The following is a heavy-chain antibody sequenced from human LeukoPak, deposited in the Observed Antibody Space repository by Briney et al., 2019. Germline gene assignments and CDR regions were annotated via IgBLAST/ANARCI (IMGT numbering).Heavy chain of an antibody. D-gene: IGHD4-17*01. V-gene: IGHV1-46*01. CDR3: ARSSYGEVVDPRSLDY. J-gene: IGHJ4*02. Sequence: ASVKVSCKASGYTFTSYYMHWVRQAPGQGLEWMGIINPSGGSTSYAQKFQGRVTMTRDTSTSTVYMELSSLRSEDTAVYYCARSSYGEVVDPRSLDYRGQGTLVTVSS. CDR2: INPSGGST. CDR1: GYTFTSYY.